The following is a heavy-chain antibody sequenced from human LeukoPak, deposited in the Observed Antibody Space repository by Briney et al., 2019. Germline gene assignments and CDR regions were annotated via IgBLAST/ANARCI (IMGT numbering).Heavy chain of an antibody. V-gene: IGHV3-23*01. Sequence: GGSLRLSCAVSGVSFSSYGMSWVRQAPGKGLEWVSGITSSGGSTSYADPVKGRFTVSRDNSKNTLFLEMNNLRAEDTATYYCVKADWAYYFDYWGQGTLVTVSS. J-gene: IGHJ4*02. CDR3: VKADWAYYFDY. D-gene: IGHD3-9*01. CDR2: ITSSGGST. CDR1: GVSFSSYG.